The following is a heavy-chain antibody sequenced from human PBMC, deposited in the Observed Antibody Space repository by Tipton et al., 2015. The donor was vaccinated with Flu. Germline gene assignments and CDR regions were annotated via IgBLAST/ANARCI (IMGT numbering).Heavy chain of an antibody. Sequence: SLRLSCAASGFDVGDNYMTWVRQAPGKGLEWVANINQDGGEKYYVDSVKGRFTISRDNAENSLHLQMNSLRAEDTTVYYCASLRGSGSYSRYAFDIWGQGTMVTVSS. V-gene: IGHV3-7*01. CDR2: INQDGGEK. D-gene: IGHD1-26*01. CDR1: GFDVGDNY. CDR3: ASLRGSGSYSRYAFDI. J-gene: IGHJ3*02.